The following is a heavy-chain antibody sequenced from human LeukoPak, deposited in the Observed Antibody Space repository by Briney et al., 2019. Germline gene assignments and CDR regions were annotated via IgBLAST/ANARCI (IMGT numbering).Heavy chain of an antibody. CDR3: ATYTPLCSGGSCDAFDI. D-gene: IGHD2-15*01. CDR2: IYSGGST. CDR1: GFTFSSYA. J-gene: IGHJ3*02. V-gene: IGHV3-66*01. Sequence: GGSLRLSCAASGFTFSSYAMSWVRQAPGKGLEWVSVIYSGGSTYYADSVKGRFTISRDNSKNTLYLQMNSLRAEDTAVYYCATYTPLCSGGSCDAFDIWGQGTMVTVSS.